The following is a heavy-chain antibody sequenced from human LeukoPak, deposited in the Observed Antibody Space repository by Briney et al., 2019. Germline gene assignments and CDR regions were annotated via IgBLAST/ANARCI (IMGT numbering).Heavy chain of an antibody. CDR2: ISGSGGST. V-gene: IGHV3-23*01. D-gene: IGHD3-9*01. CDR3: AKDGDDELRYFDWL. J-gene: IGHJ4*02. Sequence: GGSLRLSCAASGFTFSSYAMSWVRQAPGKGLEWVSAISGSGGSTYYADSVKGRFTISRDNSKNTLYLQMNSLRAEDTAVYYCAKDGDDELRYFDWLWGQGTLVTVSS. CDR1: GFTFSSYA.